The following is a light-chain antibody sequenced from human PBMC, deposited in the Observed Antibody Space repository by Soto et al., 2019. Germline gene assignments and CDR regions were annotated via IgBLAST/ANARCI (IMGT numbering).Light chain of an antibody. Sequence: SALTQPASVSGSPGQSITISCTGTSSDLAIYNYVSWYQQQPGKAPKLMIYQVTNRPSGVSNRFSGSRSGNTASLTSSGLQAEDEADYYCSSYTDSSNYGFGTGTKVTVL. CDR2: QVT. V-gene: IGLV2-14*01. CDR1: SSDLAIYNY. CDR3: SSYTDSSNYG. J-gene: IGLJ1*01.